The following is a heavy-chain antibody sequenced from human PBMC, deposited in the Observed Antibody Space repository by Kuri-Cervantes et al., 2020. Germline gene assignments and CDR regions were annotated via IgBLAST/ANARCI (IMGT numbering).Heavy chain of an antibody. J-gene: IGHJ4*02. CDR1: GFTFSSHA. CDR2: IRGNGYNT. Sequence: GGSLRLSCAASGFTFSSHAMSWVRQAPGKGLEWVSTIRGNGYNTYYADSVKGRFTISRDNAKNSLYLQMNSLRVEDTAVYYCARDRVGGYSYGPAPYWGQGTLVTVSS. V-gene: IGHV3-23*01. CDR3: ARDRVGGYSYGPAPY. D-gene: IGHD5-18*01.